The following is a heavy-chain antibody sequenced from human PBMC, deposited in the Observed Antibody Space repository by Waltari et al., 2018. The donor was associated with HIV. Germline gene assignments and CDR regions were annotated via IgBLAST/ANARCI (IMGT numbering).Heavy chain of an antibody. J-gene: IGHJ5*02. CDR1: GFSFSSYR. Sequence: EVQLVESGGGLVKPGGPRRLSCAASGFSFSSYRMGWVRQAPGKWLGWVSSIYSGNSYLNYADSVRGRFTISRDNAKNSLFLQLNSLRVEDTAFYYCARFDGGGSGVYHWGQGTLVTVSS. V-gene: IGHV3-21*01. CDR3: ARFDGGGSGVYH. CDR2: IYSGNSYL. D-gene: IGHD2-15*01.